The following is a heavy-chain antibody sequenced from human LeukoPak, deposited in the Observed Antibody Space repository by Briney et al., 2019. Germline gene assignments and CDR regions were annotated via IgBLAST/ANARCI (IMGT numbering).Heavy chain of an antibody. CDR1: GGSFSGYY. D-gene: IGHD5-24*01. CDR2: INHSGST. CDR3: ARGQRWLQFLDY. V-gene: IGHV4-34*01. J-gene: IGHJ4*02. Sequence: PSETLSLTCAVYGGSFSGYYWSWIRQPPGKGLEWIGEINHSGSTNYNPSLKSRVTISVDTSKNQFSLKLSSVTAADTAAYYCARGQRWLQFLDYWGQGTLVTVSS.